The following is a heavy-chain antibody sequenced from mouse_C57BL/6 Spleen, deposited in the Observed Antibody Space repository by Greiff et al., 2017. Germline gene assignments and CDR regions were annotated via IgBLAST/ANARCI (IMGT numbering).Heavy chain of an antibody. V-gene: IGHV5-6*01. CDR3: AGHGCDGAWFAY. CDR1: GFTFSSYG. J-gene: IGHJ3*01. CDR2: ISSGGSYT. D-gene: IGHD1-2*01. Sequence: EVQVLESGADLVKPGGSLKLSCAASGFTFSSYGMSWVRQTPDKGLEWVATISSGGSYTYYPDRVKGRFTISRDNAKNTLYLQKSSRKSEDTAVFYCAGHGCDGAWFAYWGQGTLVTVSA.